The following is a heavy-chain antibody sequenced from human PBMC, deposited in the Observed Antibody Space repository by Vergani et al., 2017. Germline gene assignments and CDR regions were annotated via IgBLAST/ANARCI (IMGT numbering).Heavy chain of an antibody. V-gene: IGHV3-48*02. D-gene: IGHD2-2*02. J-gene: IGHJ4*02. CDR2: ISSGISTI. Sequence: EVQLVESGGGLVQPGGSLRLSCAASGFTFSSYSMNWVRQAPGKGLEWVSYISSGISTISYADSVKGRFTISRDNAKNSLFLQLNSLRDEDTAVYYCGREAPRRFVVVPAAIWRYFDYWGQGTLVTVSS. CDR3: GREAPRRFVVVPAAIWRYFDY. CDR1: GFTFSSYS.